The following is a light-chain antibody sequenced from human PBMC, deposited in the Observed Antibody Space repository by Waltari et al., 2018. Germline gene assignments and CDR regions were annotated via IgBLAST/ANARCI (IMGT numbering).Light chain of an antibody. CDR3: SSYAGSTLM. CDR1: SSDVGGYDY. J-gene: IGLJ3*02. CDR2: EVN. V-gene: IGLV2-8*01. Sequence: QSALTQPPSASGSPGQSVTISYTGTSSDVGGYDYVSWYQQHPGKAPKLMIYEVNKRPSGVPDRFSGSKSGNTASLTVSGLQAEDEADYYCSSYAGSTLMFGGGTKLTVL.